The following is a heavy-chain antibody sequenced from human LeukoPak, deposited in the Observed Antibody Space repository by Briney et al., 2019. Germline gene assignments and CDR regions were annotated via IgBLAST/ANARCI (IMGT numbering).Heavy chain of an antibody. D-gene: IGHD3-22*01. V-gene: IGHV4-59*01. CDR1: GDSISRYY. CDR2: IYGSEST. CDR3: ARRARYYDSSGYSITYWYFDL. Sequence: SETLSLTCTVSGDSISRYYWSWIRQPPGKGLGWIGYIYGSESTNYNPSLKSRVTISVDTSKNQFSLKLSSVTAADTAVYYCARRARYYDSSGYSITYWYFDLWGRGTLVTISS. J-gene: IGHJ2*01.